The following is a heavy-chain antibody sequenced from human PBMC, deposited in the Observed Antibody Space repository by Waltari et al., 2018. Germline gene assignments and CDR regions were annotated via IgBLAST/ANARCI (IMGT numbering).Heavy chain of an antibody. CDR1: GGTFSSYA. V-gene: IGHV1-69*08. CDR3: ARSYSYDSPYGMDV. CDR2: ITPIFGTP. D-gene: IGHD5-12*01. Sequence: QVQLVQSGAEVKKPGSSVKVSCKASGGTFSSYAISWVRQAPGQGLEWMGRITPIFGTPNYAQKFQGRGTSTADKSTSTACMERSSLRSEDTAVYYCARSYSYDSPYGMDVWGQGTTVPVSS. J-gene: IGHJ6*02.